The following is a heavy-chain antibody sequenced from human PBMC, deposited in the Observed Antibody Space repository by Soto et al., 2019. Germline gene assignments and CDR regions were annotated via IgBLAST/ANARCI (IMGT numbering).Heavy chain of an antibody. J-gene: IGHJ6*02. CDR2: INHSGST. CDR3: ARNDFWSGYYAVYYYYGMDV. Sequence: SETLSLTCAVYGGSFSGYYWSWIRQPPGKGLEWIGEINHSGSTNYNPSLKSRVTISVDTSKNQFSLKLSSVTAADTAVYYCARNDFWSGYYAVYYYYGMDVWGQGTTVTVSS. CDR1: GGSFSGYY. V-gene: IGHV4-34*01. D-gene: IGHD3-3*01.